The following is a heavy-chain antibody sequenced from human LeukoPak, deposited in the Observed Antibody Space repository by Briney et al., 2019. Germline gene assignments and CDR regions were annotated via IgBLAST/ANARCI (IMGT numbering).Heavy chain of an antibody. CDR2: IYYSGST. V-gene: IGHV4-59*08. J-gene: IGHJ5*02. CDR1: GGSISSYY. Sequence: SETLFLTCTVSGGSISSYYWSWIRQPPGKGLEWIGYIYYSGSTNYNPSLKSRVTISVDTSKNQFSLKLSSVTAADTAVYYCAGYHGIVGAKSWFDPWGQGILVTVSS. CDR3: AGYHGIVGAKSWFDP. D-gene: IGHD1-26*01.